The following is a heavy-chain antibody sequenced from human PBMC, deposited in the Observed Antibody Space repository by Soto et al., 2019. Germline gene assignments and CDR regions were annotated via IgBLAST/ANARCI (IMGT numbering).Heavy chain of an antibody. CDR3: ARRYGHAFDI. V-gene: IGHV4-59*08. Sequence: QVQLRESGPGLVKTSETLSLTCTVSGGSIRSYYWSWIRQPPGKGLEWIGYIYYSGSTNYNPSLKSRVTISVDTSKNQFSLKLSSVTAADTAVYYCARRYGHAFDIWCQGTMVTVSS. D-gene: IGHD4-17*01. J-gene: IGHJ3*02. CDR2: IYYSGST. CDR1: GGSIRSYY.